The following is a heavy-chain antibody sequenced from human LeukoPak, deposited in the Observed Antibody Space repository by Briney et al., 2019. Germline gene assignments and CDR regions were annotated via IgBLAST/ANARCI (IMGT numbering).Heavy chain of an antibody. CDR3: TRDMGDYYGMDV. D-gene: IGHD3-10*01. CDR1: GFIFGNYA. J-gene: IGHJ6*02. V-gene: IGHV3-49*03. Sequence: GGSLRLSCTASGFIFGNYAMSWFRQAPGKGLEWVSFIRTNAYGGTTEYAASVRGRFTISRDDSKNIAHLQMNSLKTGDSAVYYCTRDMGDYYGMDVWGQGTTVTVSS. CDR2: IRTNAYGGTT.